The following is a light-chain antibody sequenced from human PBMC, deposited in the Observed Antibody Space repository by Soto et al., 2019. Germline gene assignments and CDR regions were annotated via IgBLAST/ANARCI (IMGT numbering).Light chain of an antibody. CDR3: SSYTTATTRV. J-gene: IGLJ3*02. Sequence: QSALTQPASVSGSPGQSITISCTGTSSDVGAYNYVSWYQQHPGKAPKLMIFDVSNRPSGVSNCFSGSKSGNTASLTISGLQAEDEADYYCSSYTTATTRVFGGGTKLTVL. CDR2: DVS. CDR1: SSDVGAYNY. V-gene: IGLV2-14*01.